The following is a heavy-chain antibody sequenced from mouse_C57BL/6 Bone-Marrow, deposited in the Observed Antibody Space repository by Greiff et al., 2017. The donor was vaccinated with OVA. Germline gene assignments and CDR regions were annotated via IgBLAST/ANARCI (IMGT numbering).Heavy chain of an antibody. D-gene: IGHD1-1*01. CDR2: INPNNGGT. Sequence: VQLQQSGPELVKPGASVKIPCKASGYTFTAYNMAWVKQSHGKSLEWIGDINPNNGGTIYNQKFKGKATLTVDKSSSTAYMELRSLTSEDTAVYYCARLYYGPLAYWGRGTLVTVSA. V-gene: IGHV1-18*01. CDR3: ARLYYGPLAY. CDR1: GYTFTAYN. J-gene: IGHJ3*01.